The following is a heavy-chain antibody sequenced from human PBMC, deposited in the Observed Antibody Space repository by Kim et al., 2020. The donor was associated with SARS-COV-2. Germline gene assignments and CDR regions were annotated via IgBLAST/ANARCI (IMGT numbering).Heavy chain of an antibody. V-gene: IGHV6-1*01. CDR2: WYN. Sequence: WYNDYAVSVKSRITINPDTSKNQFSLQLNSVTPEDTAVYYCARGGLWFVGWGQGTLVTVSS. CDR3: ARGGLWFVG. J-gene: IGHJ4*02. D-gene: IGHD3-10*01.